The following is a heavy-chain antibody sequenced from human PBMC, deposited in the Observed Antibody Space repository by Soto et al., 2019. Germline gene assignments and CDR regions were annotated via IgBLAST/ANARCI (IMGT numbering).Heavy chain of an antibody. V-gene: IGHV4-39*02. J-gene: IGHJ4*02. CDR2: IYYSGST. D-gene: IGHD3-9*01. CDR1: GGSISSSSYY. Sequence: QLQLQESGPGLVKPSETLSLTCTVSGGSISSSSYYWGWIRQPPGKGLEWIGSIYYSGSTYYNPSLKRRVIISVDTSKNQFSLRLSSVTAADTAVYYCARDVADILTGYHAWYFDYWGQGTLVTVSS. CDR3: ARDVADILTGYHAWYFDY.